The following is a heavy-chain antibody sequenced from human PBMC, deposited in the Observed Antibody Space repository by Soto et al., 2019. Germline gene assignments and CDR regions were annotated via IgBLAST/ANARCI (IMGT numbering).Heavy chain of an antibody. D-gene: IGHD3-3*01. V-gene: IGHV1-69*13. J-gene: IGHJ6*02. Sequence: SVKVSCKASGGTFSSYAISWVRQAPGQGLEWMGGIIPIFGTANYAQKFQGRVTITADESTSTAYMELSSLRSEDTAVYYCARDKGNYDFWSGYRYYYYGMDVWGQGTTVTVSS. CDR3: ARDKGNYDFWSGYRYYYYGMDV. CDR1: GGTFSSYA. CDR2: IIPIFGTA.